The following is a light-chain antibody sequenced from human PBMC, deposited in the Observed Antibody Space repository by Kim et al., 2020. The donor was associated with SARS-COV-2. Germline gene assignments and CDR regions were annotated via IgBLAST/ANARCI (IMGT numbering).Light chain of an antibody. CDR3: QVLDNFSDHGV. J-gene: IGLJ2*01. CDR1: NIGTKS. Sequence: PRKTGRISRGGNNIGTKSVHWYPQEPGQGPVLVINYERHPASGIPGRISGSNSGNTATLIISRVEAGDEAGYLCQVLDNFSDHGVFGGGTQLTVL. V-gene: IGLV3-21*04. CDR2: YER.